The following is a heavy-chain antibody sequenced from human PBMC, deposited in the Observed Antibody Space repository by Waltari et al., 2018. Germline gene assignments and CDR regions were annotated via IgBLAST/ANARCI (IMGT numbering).Heavy chain of an antibody. CDR1: GYPFTDSS. CDR2: VDPEDGET. D-gene: IGHD3-22*01. J-gene: IGHJ4*02. Sequence: EVQLVQSGAEVKKPGATVKISCKVSGYPFTDSSIHWMKQSPGQGLEWMGLVDPEDGETIYAEKFQGRVTITADTSTDTAYMELSSLRSEDTAVYYCATLSYDSSGYYGGYFDYWGQGTLVTVSS. V-gene: IGHV1-69-2*01. CDR3: ATLSYDSSGYYGGYFDY.